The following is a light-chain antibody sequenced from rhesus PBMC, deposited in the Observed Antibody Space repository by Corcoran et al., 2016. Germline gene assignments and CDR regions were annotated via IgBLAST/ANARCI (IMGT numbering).Light chain of an antibody. CDR2: LVS. J-gene: IGKJ1*01. Sequence: DIVMTQTPLSLPVTLGEPASISCRSSQSLLYSDGKTYLYWYLQRPGQSPQLLMYLVSKRVCGVPDKVSGSGSRTVFTLKISRVEAEDVSIYYCMQALLTPWTFGQGTKVVIK. V-gene: IGKV2-82*02. CDR3: MQALLTPWT. CDR1: QSLLYSDGKTY.